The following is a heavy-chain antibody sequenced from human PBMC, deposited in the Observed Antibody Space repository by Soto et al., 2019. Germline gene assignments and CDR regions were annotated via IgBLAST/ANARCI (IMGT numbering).Heavy chain of an antibody. CDR2: IYHSGST. CDR3: ARAHYGDYGYGMDV. Sequence: SETLSLTCAVSGGSISSGGYSWSWIRQPPGKGLEWIGYIYHSGSTYYNPSLKSRVTISVDRSKNQFSLKLSSVTAADTAVYSCARAHYGDYGYGMDVWGQGTTVTVSS. V-gene: IGHV4-30-2*01. CDR1: GGSISSGGYS. J-gene: IGHJ6*02. D-gene: IGHD4-17*01.